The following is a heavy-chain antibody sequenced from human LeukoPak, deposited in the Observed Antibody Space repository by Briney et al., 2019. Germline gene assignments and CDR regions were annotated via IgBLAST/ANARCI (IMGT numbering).Heavy chain of an antibody. CDR2: IMSNSGGT. D-gene: IGHD5-24*01. CDR1: GYSISDSH. V-gene: IGHV1-2*02. Sequence: GASVKVSCKAAGYSISDSHMHWVRRAPGQGLEWMGWIMSNSGGTHYAQKFQGRVTMTRDTSISTAYFELTSLRSDDTAIYYCARDPVDGHYHFDYWGQGTLVTVSS. CDR3: ARDPVDGHYHFDY. J-gene: IGHJ4*02.